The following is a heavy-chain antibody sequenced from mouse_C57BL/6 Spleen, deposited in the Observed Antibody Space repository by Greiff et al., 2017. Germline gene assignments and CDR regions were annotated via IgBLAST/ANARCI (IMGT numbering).Heavy chain of an antibody. V-gene: IGHV8-12*01. CDR1: GFSLSTSGMG. J-gene: IGHJ2*01. CDR2: TYWDDDK. D-gene: IGHD2-3*01. Sequence: QVTLKESGPGILQSSQTLSLTCSFSGFSLSTSGMGVSWIRQPSGKGLEWLAHTYWDDDKRYNPSLKSRLTISKDTSRNQVFLKITSVDTADTATYYCARKDDGYHYFDYWGQGTTLTVSS. CDR3: ARKDDGYHYFDY.